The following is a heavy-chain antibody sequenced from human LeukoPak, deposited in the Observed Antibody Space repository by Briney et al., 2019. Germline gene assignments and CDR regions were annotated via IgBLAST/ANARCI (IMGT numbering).Heavy chain of an antibody. Sequence: SETLSLTCTVSGGSISNYYWSWIRQPPGKGLEWIGYIYYSGSTNYNPSLKSRVTISVDTSKNQFSLKLSSVTAADTAVYYCARAVRDGYNYVFHWFDPWGQGTLVTVSS. CDR1: GGSISNYY. CDR3: ARAVRDGYNYVFHWFDP. J-gene: IGHJ5*02. D-gene: IGHD5-24*01. V-gene: IGHV4-59*08. CDR2: IYYSGST.